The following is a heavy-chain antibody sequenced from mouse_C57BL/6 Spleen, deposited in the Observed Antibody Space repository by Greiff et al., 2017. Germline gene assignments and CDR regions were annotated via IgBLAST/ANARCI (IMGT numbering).Heavy chain of an antibody. CDR3: ARPGMGMDY. Sequence: QVQLQQPGAELVKPGASVKLSCKASGYTFTSYWMQWVKQRPGQGLEWIGEIDPSDSYTNYNQKFKGKATLTVDTSSGTAYMQLSSLTSEDSAVYYCARPGMGMDYWGQGTSVTVSS. CDR1: GYTFTSYW. V-gene: IGHV1-50*01. J-gene: IGHJ4*01. CDR2: IDPSDSYT. D-gene: IGHD2-3*01.